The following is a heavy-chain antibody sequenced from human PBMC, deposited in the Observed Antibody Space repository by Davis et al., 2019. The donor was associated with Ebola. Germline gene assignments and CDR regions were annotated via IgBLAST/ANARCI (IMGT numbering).Heavy chain of an antibody. D-gene: IGHD6-13*01. V-gene: IGHV1-18*01. Sequence: AASVKVSCKASGYTFNNHEITWVRQAPGQGLEWMGWITVNNGNTNYAQSLQGRVTMTVDTSTSTAYMELGSLTIDDTAVYYCARFHAISWPDSWGQGTLVTVSS. CDR3: ARFHAISWPDS. CDR1: GYTFNNHE. J-gene: IGHJ4*02. CDR2: ITVNNGNT.